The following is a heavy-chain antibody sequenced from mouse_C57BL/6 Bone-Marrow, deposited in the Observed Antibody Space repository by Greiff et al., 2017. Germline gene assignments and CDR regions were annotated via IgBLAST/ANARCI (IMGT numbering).Heavy chain of an antibody. D-gene: IGHD2-3*01. CDR1: GYTFTSYG. CDR2: IYPRSGNT. Sequence: QVQLKQSGAELARPGASVKLSCKASGYTFTSYGISWVKQSTGQGLEWIGEIYPRSGNTYYNEKFKGKATLTADKSSSTAYMELRSLTSEDSAVYFCARWLLRYYYAMDYWGQGTSVTVSS. V-gene: IGHV1-81*01. J-gene: IGHJ4*01. CDR3: ARWLLRYYYAMDY.